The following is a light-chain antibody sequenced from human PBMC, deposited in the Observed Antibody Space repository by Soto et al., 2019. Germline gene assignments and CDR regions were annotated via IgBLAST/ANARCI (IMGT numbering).Light chain of an antibody. J-gene: IGLJ1*01. CDR1: SSDVGGYDY. V-gene: IGLV2-11*01. Sequence: QSALTQPRSVSGSPGQSVTISCTGTSSDVGGYDYVSWYQQHPGKAPKLMIYDVSKRPSGVPDRFSGSKSGNTASLTISGLQAEDEADYYCCSYAGSYPWAYVFGTGTKLTVL. CDR2: DVS. CDR3: CSYAGSYPWAYV.